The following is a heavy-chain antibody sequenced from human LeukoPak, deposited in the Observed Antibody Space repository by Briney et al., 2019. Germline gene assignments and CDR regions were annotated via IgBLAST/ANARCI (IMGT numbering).Heavy chain of an antibody. V-gene: IGHV1-2*02. CDR1: GYTFTGYY. CDR2: INPNSGGT. CDR3: AREYYYGSGSYGF. Sequence: ASVKVSCKASGYTFTGYYMHWVRQAPGQGLEWMGWINPNSGGTNYAQKFQGRVTMSRDTSISTAYMELSRLRSDDTAVYYCAREYYYGSGSYGFWGQGTLVTVSS. J-gene: IGHJ4*02. D-gene: IGHD3-10*01.